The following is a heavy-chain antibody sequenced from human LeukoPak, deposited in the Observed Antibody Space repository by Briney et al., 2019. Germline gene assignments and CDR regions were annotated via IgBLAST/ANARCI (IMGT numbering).Heavy chain of an antibody. CDR2: ISGRGAGT. D-gene: IGHD1-7*01. CDR3: AKEGYQAGTTSKGYFDY. V-gene: IGHV3-23*01. Sequence: GGSLRLSCAASGFTFSSHAMSWVRQVPGKGLEWVSGISGRGAGTYYADSVKGRFTISRDNSKNTLSLQMNSLRAEDTAAYYCAKEGYQAGTTSKGYFDYWGQGTLVTVSS. J-gene: IGHJ4*02. CDR1: GFTFSSHA.